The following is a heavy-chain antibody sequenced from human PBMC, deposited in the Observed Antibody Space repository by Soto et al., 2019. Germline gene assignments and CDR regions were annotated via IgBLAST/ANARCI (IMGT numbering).Heavy chain of an antibody. CDR3: AKDSRMGFFGVVMNGINGMDV. D-gene: IGHD3-3*01. CDR1: GFTFSSYA. Sequence: PGGSLRLSCAASGFTFSSYAMRWVRQAPGKGLEWVSAISGSGGSTYYADSVKGRFTISRDNSKNTLYLQMNSLRAEDTAVYYCAKDSRMGFFGVVMNGINGMDVWGQGTTVPISS. CDR2: ISGSGGST. V-gene: IGHV3-23*01. J-gene: IGHJ6*02.